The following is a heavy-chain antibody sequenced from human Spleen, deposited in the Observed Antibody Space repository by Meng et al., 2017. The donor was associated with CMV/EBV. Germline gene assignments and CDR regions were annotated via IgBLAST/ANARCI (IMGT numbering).Heavy chain of an antibody. CDR2: IKQDGSEK. J-gene: IGHJ4*02. CDR1: EFTFSGYW. V-gene: IGHV3-7*01. CDR3: ARGFGALVY. Sequence: GESLKISCEASEFTFSGYWMSWVRQAPGKGLEWVANIKQDGSEKNYVDSVKGRFTISRDNAKNSLYLQMNSLRAEDTAVYFCARGFGALVYWGQGTLVTVSS. D-gene: IGHD4/OR15-4a*01.